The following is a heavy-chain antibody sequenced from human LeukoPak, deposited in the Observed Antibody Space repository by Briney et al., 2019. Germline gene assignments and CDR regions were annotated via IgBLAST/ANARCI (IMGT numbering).Heavy chain of an antibody. D-gene: IGHD2-2*01. Sequence: GGSLRLSCRASGFTFGSFAMAWVRQAPGKGPEWVASVSGSGRSSYYADCVKGRFTISRDNSKNTLYLQMNSLRAEDTAVYYCARDLRSYCSSTSCYGGEDYWGQGTLVTVSS. J-gene: IGHJ4*02. CDR2: VSGSGRSS. CDR1: GFTFGSFA. CDR3: ARDLRSYCSSTSCYGGEDY. V-gene: IGHV3-23*01.